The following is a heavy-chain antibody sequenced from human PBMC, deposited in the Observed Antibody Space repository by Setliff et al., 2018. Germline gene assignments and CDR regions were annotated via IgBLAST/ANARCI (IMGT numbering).Heavy chain of an antibody. CDR1: GFSISSGYY. D-gene: IGHD3-22*01. CDR3: ARAHTWSLPNDNSGYPGWFDP. V-gene: IGHV4-38-2*01. J-gene: IGHJ5*02. Sequence: PSETLSLTCVVSGFSISSGYYWGWIRQPPGKGLEWIVNIHRSGKASYNPSLKSRVTMSVDTAKNHVSLKLSSVTAADTAVYYCARAHTWSLPNDNSGYPGWFDPWGQGTLVTVSS. CDR2: IHRSGKA.